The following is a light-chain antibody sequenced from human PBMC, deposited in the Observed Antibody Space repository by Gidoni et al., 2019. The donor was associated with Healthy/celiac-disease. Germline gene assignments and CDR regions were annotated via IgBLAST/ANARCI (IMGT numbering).Light chain of an antibody. V-gene: IGKV1-39*01. CDR1: QSISSY. CDR3: QQSYSTPPMYT. CDR2: AAS. Sequence: DIQMTQSPSSLSASVGDRVTITCRASQSISSYLNWYQQKPGKAPKLLIYAASSLQSGVPSRFSGSGSGTDFTLTISSLQPEAFATYSCQQSYSTPPMYTFGQGTKLEIK. J-gene: IGKJ2*01.